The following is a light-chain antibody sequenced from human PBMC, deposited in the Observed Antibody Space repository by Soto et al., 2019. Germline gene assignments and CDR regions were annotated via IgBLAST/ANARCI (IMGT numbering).Light chain of an antibody. J-gene: IGLJ1*01. CDR1: SXDIAPYNY. V-gene: IGLV2-14*01. CDR2: EVS. CDR3: SSYTSSTNYV. Sequence: QSALTPPGSVSGSPGQSLTISCTGTSXDIAPYNYVSWYQQHPGKAPKRIIYEVSYRPSGISNRFSGSKSGNTASLTISGLQAEDEAAYYCSSYTSSTNYVFGTGTKVTLL.